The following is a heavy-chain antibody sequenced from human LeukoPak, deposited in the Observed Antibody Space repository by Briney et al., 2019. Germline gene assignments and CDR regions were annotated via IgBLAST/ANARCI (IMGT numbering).Heavy chain of an antibody. CDR3: AKSWDNMGVVVPAAMGAFDI. J-gene: IGHJ3*02. D-gene: IGHD2-2*01. V-gene: IGHV3-23*01. Sequence: PGGALRLSCAASGFTFSSYAMSWVRQAPGEGLEWVSAISGSGGSTYYADSVQGRFTISRDNSKNTLYLQMNSLRAEDRAVYYCAKSWDNMGVVVPAAMGAFDIWGQGTMVTVSS. CDR2: ISGSGGST. CDR1: GFTFSSYA.